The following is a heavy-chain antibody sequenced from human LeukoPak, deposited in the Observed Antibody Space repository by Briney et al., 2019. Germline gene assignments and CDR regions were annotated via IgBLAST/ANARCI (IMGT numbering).Heavy chain of an antibody. J-gene: IGHJ3*02. Sequence: PSETLSLTCTVSGGSISSSSYYWGWIRQPPGKGLEWIGSIYYSGSTYYNPSLNTRVTISVDTSKNQFSLKLSSVTAADTAVYYCARQSSGWYRAFDIWGQGTMVTVSS. CDR1: GGSISSSSYY. CDR2: IYYSGST. V-gene: IGHV4-39*01. CDR3: ARQSSGWYRAFDI. D-gene: IGHD6-19*01.